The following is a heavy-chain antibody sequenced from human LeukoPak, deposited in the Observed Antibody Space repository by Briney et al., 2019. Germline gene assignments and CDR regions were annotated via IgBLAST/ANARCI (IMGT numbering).Heavy chain of an antibody. V-gene: IGHV1-46*01. CDR3: ARVRRRIYNFGWFDP. D-gene: IGHD3/OR15-3a*01. CDR1: GYTFTSYY. J-gene: IGHJ5*02. CDR2: INPSGGST. Sequence: ASVKVSCKASGYTFTSYYMHWVRQAPGQGLEWMGIINPSGGSTSYAQKFQGRVTMTRDMSTSTVYMELSSLRSEDTAVHYCARVRRRIYNFGWFDPWGQGTLVTVSS.